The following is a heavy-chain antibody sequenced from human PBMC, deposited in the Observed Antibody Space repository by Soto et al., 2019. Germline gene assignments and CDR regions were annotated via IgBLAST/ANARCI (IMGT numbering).Heavy chain of an antibody. CDR2: TYYSGST. V-gene: IGHV4-59*01. CDR3: VRGYCSGGHCYQGGNWFDP. Sequence: SETLSLTCTVSGGSISSYYWSWIRQPPGRGLEWIGYTYYSGSTSYNPSLKSRVSMSVDTTKKQFFLNLTYVTAADTAVYYCVRGYCSGGHCYQGGNWFDPWGQGTLVTVSS. J-gene: IGHJ5*02. CDR1: GGSISSYY. D-gene: IGHD2-15*01.